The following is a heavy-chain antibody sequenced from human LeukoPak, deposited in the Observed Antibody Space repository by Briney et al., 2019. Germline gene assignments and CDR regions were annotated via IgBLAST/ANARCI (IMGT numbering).Heavy chain of an antibody. CDR3: AKDLIWYSSSPYYYGMDV. CDR2: ISYDGSNK. J-gene: IGHJ6*02. V-gene: IGHV3-30*18. D-gene: IGHD6-6*01. CDR1: GFTFSSYG. Sequence: GGSLRLSCAASGFTFSSYGMHWVRQAPGKGLEWVAVISYDGSNKYYADSVKGRFTISRDNSKNTLYLQVNSLRAEDTAVYYCAKDLIWYSSSPYYYGMDVWGQGTTVTVSS.